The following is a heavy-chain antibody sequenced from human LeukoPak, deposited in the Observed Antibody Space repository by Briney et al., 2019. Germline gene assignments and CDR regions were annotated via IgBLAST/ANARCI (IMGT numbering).Heavy chain of an antibody. V-gene: IGHV3-48*02. Sequence: PGGSLRLSCETSGFSFSSYSMNWVRQAPGKGLEWVSYIRSSGAMIYYADSVKGRFTISRDNAKKSVYLQMNSLRDEDTAVYYCARDLNVWGQGTTVTVSS. CDR3: ARDLNV. J-gene: IGHJ6*02. CDR1: GFSFSSYS. CDR2: IRSSGAMI.